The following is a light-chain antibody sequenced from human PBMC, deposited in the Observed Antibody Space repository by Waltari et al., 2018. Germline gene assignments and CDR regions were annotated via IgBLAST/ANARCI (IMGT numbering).Light chain of an antibody. Sequence: DIQLTQSPSFLSASVGDRVTIPCRASQGISSSLAWYQQKPGMSPKLLIYVASTLQSGVPSRFSGSGSGTEFTLTISSLQPEDFATYYCLQFNSFPLTFGGGTKVEIK. CDR2: VAS. V-gene: IGKV1-9*01. CDR3: LQFNSFPLT. J-gene: IGKJ4*01. CDR1: QGISSS.